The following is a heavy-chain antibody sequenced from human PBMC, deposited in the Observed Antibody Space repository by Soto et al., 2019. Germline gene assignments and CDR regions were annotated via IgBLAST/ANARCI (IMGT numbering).Heavy chain of an antibody. CDR2: INPSGGST. CDR3: ARVRGGELYDGMDV. D-gene: IGHD3-10*01. Sequence: ASVKVSCKASGYTFTRSGISWVRQAPGQGLEWMGVINPSGGSTSYAQKFQGRVTMTRDTSTSTVYMELSSLRSEDTAVYYCARVRGGELYDGMDVWGQGTTVTVSS. J-gene: IGHJ6*02. V-gene: IGHV1-46*01. CDR1: GYTFTRSG.